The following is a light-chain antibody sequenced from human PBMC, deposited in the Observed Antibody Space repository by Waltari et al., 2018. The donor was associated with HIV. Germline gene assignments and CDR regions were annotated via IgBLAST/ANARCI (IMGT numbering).Light chain of an antibody. CDR3: SSSVGSNNYV. J-gene: IGLJ1*01. V-gene: IGLV2-8*01. CDR1: SSDVGGSQF. Sequence: QSALTQPPSASGSPGQSVTISCTGTSSDVGGSQFVSWYQQHPGKAPKVMIYEVTKRPSGVPDRFSGYRSGNTATLTVSGLQAEDEADYYCSSSVGSNNYVFGTWTKVTVL. CDR2: EVT.